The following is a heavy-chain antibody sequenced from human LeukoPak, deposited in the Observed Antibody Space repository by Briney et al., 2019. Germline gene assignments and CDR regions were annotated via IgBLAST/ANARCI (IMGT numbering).Heavy chain of an antibody. CDR2: IYPGDSDT. CDR1: GYSFTSYW. CDR3: ARLGDIVVVPASAPEGYYYYGMDV. Sequence: GESLKISCNGSGYSFTSYWIGWVRQMPGKGLEWMGIIYPGDSDTRYSPSFQGQVTISADKSISTAYLQWSSLKASDTAMYYCARLGDIVVVPASAPEGYYYYGMDVWGQGTTVTVSS. D-gene: IGHD2-2*01. J-gene: IGHJ6*02. V-gene: IGHV5-51*01.